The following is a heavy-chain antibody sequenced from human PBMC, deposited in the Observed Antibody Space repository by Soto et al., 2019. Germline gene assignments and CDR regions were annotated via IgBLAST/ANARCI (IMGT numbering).Heavy chain of an antibody. J-gene: IGHJ4*02. CDR2: INPNSGDS. CDR1: GYPITGYF. CDR3: ARPRGNRRFFAY. D-gene: IGHD3-3*01. Sequence: ASVKVSCKASGYPITGYFIHWVRQAPGQGLEWMEWINPNSGDSRFAQKFQGKVTMTRDTSISTVYMELHNLRSDDTAIYFCARPRGNRRFFAYWARGALDIVSS. V-gene: IGHV1-2*02.